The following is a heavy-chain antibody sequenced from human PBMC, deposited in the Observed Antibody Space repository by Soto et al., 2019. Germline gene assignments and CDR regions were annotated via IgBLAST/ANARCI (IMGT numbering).Heavy chain of an antibody. D-gene: IGHD6-19*01. Sequence: ESGGGLVQPGGSLRLSCAASGFTFSSYAMSWVRQAPGKGLEWVSAISGSGGSTYYADSVKGRFTISRDNSKNTLYLQMNSLRAEDTSVYYCAKRLKQWLVREAFDYWGQGTLVTVSS. CDR1: GFTFSSYA. V-gene: IGHV3-23*01. J-gene: IGHJ4*02. CDR3: AKRLKQWLVREAFDY. CDR2: ISGSGGST.